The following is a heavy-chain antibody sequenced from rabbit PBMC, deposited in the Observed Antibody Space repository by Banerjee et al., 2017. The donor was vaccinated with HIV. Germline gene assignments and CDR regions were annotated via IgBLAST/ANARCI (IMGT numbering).Heavy chain of an antibody. Sequence: QLVESGGGLVQPGGSLKLSCKASGFDFGTYYMSWVRQAPGKGLEWIGYIDPVFGIAVYASWVNGRFTISSHNAQNTLYLQLNSLTAADTATYFCVREVYHILGLWGPGTLVTVS. J-gene: IGHJ6*01. D-gene: IGHD1-1*01. CDR3: VREVYHILGL. CDR2: IDPVFGIA. V-gene: IGHV1S7*01. CDR1: GFDFGTYY.